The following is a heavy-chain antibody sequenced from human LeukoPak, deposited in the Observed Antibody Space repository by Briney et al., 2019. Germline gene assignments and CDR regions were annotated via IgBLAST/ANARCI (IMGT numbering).Heavy chain of an antibody. CDR2: IRSKAYGGTT. Sequence: GGSLRLSCTASGFTFGDYAMSWVRQAPGKGLEWVGFIRSKAYGGTTEYAASVKGRFTISRDDSKGIAYLQMNSLKTEDTAVYYCTRDHITGTTLEFDYWGQGTLVTVSS. CDR1: GFTFGDYA. J-gene: IGHJ4*02. V-gene: IGHV3-49*04. D-gene: IGHD1-20*01. CDR3: TRDHITGTTLEFDY.